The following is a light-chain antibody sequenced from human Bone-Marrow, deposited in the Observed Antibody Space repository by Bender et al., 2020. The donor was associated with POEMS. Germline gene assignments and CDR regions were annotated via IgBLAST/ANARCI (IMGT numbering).Light chain of an antibody. V-gene: IGLV2-14*03. CDR1: SSDVGAY. Sequence: QSALTQPASVSGSPGQSIAIFCTGTSSDVGAYISWYQQHPGKVPRLMIYDVSNRPSGVSNRFSGSKSGNTATLTISGLQAEDEADYYCSSYTTSSTLDMVFGGGTKLTVL. J-gene: IGLJ2*01. CDR2: DVS. CDR3: SSYTTSSTLDMV.